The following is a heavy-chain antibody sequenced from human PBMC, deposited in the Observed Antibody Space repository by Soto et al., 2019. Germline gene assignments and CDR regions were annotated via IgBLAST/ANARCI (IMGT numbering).Heavy chain of an antibody. V-gene: IGHV3-48*01. J-gene: IGHJ5*02. D-gene: IGHD3-3*01. CDR3: ARDDNYDFWSGYHNSIP. CDR2: ISSSSSTI. CDR1: GFTFSSYS. Sequence: GGSLRLSCAASGFTFSSYSMNWVRQAPGKGLEWVSYISSSSSTIYYADSVKGRFTISRDNAENSLYLQMNSLRAEDTAVYYCARDDNYDFWSGYHNSIPWGQGTLVTVSS.